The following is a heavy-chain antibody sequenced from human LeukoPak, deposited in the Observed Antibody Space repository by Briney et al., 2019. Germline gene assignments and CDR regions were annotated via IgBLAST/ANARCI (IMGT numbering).Heavy chain of an antibody. V-gene: IGHV3-21*01. CDR1: GFTFSTYS. Sequence: KPGGSLRLSCTASGFTFSTYSMTWVRQAPGKGLEWVSFISSSTYKYYADSVKGRFTISRDNARNSLSLQMNSLRAEDTAVYYCASPPVRRYADYYMDVWGKGTTVNVSS. CDR3: ASPPVRRYADYYMDV. J-gene: IGHJ6*03. CDR2: ISSSTYK. D-gene: IGHD3-9*01.